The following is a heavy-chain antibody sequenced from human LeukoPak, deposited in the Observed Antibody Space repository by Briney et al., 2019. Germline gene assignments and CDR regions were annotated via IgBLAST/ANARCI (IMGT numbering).Heavy chain of an antibody. CDR3: ARGYYYDSSGYYPPYFDY. D-gene: IGHD3-22*01. CDR2: IYPGDSDT. V-gene: IGHV5-51*01. Sequence: GESLKISCKGSGYSFTNYWIGWVRQMPGKGLEWMGIIYPGDSDTRYSPSFQGQVTISADKSISTAYLQWSSLKASDTAMYYCARGYYYDSSGYYPPYFDYWGQGTLVTVSS. CDR1: GYSFTNYW. J-gene: IGHJ4*02.